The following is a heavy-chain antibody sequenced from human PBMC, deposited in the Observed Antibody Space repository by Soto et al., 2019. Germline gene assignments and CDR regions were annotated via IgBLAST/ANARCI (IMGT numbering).Heavy chain of an antibody. V-gene: IGHV4-59*01. CDR3: AGDRNHETWFDY. CDR1: GGSITTFY. Sequence: SETLSLTCGVTGGSITTFYWSWIRQPPGKALEWIGSIHYSGSTKSNPSPLGRVTISVDTSKNQFSLRLTSATAADTAVYYCAGDRNHETWFDYWGRGALVTVSS. CDR2: IHYSGST. J-gene: IGHJ4*02.